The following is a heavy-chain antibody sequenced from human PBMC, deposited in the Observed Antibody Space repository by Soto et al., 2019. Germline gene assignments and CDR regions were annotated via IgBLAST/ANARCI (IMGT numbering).Heavy chain of an antibody. CDR2: ISAYNGNT. Sequence: ASVKVSCTASGSTFTSYGISWVRQAPGQGLEWMGWISAYNGNTNYAQKLQGRVTMTTDTSTSTAYMELRSLRSDDTAVYYCARDLEDNYYDSSGYGYWGQGTLVTVSS. CDR1: GSTFTSYG. D-gene: IGHD3-22*01. J-gene: IGHJ4*02. CDR3: ARDLEDNYYDSSGYGY. V-gene: IGHV1-18*01.